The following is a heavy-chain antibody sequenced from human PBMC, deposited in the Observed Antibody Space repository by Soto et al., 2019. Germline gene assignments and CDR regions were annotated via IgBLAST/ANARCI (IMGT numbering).Heavy chain of an antibody. CDR2: FDPEDGET. Sequence: GASVKVSCKVSGYTLTGLSMHWVRQAPGKGLEWMGGFDPEDGETIYAQKFQGRVTMTEDTSTDTAYMELSSLRSEDTAVYYCATAVGLWFGEGPYGMDVWGQGTTVTVSS. V-gene: IGHV1-24*01. CDR3: ATAVGLWFGEGPYGMDV. CDR1: GYTLTGLS. J-gene: IGHJ6*02. D-gene: IGHD3-10*01.